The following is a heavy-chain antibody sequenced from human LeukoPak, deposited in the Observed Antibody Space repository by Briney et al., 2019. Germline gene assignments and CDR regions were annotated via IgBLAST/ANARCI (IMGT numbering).Heavy chain of an antibody. CDR2: VYSGST. CDR1: GSSISTYY. J-gene: IGHJ3*01. CDR3: ARKSIYGYHAFDV. D-gene: IGHD3-3*02. V-gene: IGHV4-59*08. Sequence: SDTLSLTCTVSGSSISTYYWNWIRQPPGAGLEWIGYVYSGSTNSNSSLKRRVTISVDTSKNQFSLRLTSVTASDTAVYYCARKSIYGYHAFDVWGQGAVTVVSS.